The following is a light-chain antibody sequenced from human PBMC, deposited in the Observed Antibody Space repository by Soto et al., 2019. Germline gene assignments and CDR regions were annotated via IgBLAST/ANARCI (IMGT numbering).Light chain of an antibody. Sequence: DIVMTQSPLSLPVTPGEPASISCRSSQSLQHSNGYNYLDWYVQKPGQSPQILIYLASNRASGVPERFSGSGSGTDFTLKLSRVEAEDVGTYYCMQALQTTAFGQGTKVEIK. CDR3: MQALQTTA. J-gene: IGKJ1*01. V-gene: IGKV2-28*01. CDR2: LAS. CDR1: QSLQHSNGYNY.